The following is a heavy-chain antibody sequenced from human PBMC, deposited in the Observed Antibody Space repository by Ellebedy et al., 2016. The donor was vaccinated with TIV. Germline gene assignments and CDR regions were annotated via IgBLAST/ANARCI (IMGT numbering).Heavy chain of an antibody. CDR1: GFSLSTSGVG. CDR3: ARQAGGLYFDY. CDR2: IYWDDHK. V-gene: IGHV2-5*02. J-gene: IGHJ4*02. D-gene: IGHD2-8*02. Sequence: SGPTLVKPTQTLTLTCTFSGFSLSTSGVGVGWIRQPPGKALEFLGIIYWDDHKRYSLSLRSRITITKDTSKNQVVLTMTNIDPLDTATYYCARQAGGLYFDYWGQGTLVTVSS.